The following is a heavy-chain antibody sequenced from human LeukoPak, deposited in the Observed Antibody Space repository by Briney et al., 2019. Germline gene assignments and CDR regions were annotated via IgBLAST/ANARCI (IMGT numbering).Heavy chain of an antibody. Sequence: GASVKVSCKASGYTFTSYGISWVRQAPGQGLEWMGWISTYNGNIKYAQMLQDRVTMTTDTSTRTAYMYLKSLRSDDTAVYYCARDSGGDQRNLDYWGQGTLVTVSS. CDR1: GYTFTSYG. CDR2: ISTYNGNI. J-gene: IGHJ4*02. V-gene: IGHV1-18*01. D-gene: IGHD1-14*01. CDR3: ARDSGGDQRNLDY.